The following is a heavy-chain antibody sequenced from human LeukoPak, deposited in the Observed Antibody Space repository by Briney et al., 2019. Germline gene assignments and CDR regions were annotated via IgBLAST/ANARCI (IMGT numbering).Heavy chain of an antibody. CDR1: GFTFSSYA. CDR2: ISYDGANK. CDR3: ARSLGPLSKRGDY. V-gene: IGHV3-30-3*01. Sequence: GGSLRLSCAASGFTFSSYAMHWVRQAPGKGLEWVAVISYDGANKYYADSVKGRFTISRDNSKNTLYLQMNSLRAEDTAVYYCARSLGPLSKRGDYWGQGTLVIVSS. D-gene: IGHD3/OR15-3a*01. J-gene: IGHJ4*02.